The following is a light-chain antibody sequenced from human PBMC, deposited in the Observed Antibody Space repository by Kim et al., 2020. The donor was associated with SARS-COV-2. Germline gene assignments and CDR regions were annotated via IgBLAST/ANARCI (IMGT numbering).Light chain of an antibody. CDR2: STT. Sequence: PVGTVTLTCASSTGDVTSGNYPSWFQQKPGQAPRQLIYSTTNKQSWTPARFSGSLLGGKAALTLSGVQPEDEADYYCLYYYGGAWVFGGGTKVTVL. V-gene: IGLV7-43*01. CDR1: TGDVTSGNY. CDR3: LYYYGGAWV. J-gene: IGLJ3*02.